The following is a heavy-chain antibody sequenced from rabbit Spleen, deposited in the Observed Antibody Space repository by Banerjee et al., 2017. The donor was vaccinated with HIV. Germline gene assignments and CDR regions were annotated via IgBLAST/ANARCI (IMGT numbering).Heavy chain of an antibody. CDR3: ARAGEGGYGYLDL. Sequence: QEQLEESGGGLVKPEGSLTLTCKASGFSFSDRDVMCWVRQAPGKGLEWIACINTATGKAVYASWAKGRFTISRTSSTTVTLQMTSLTVADTATFFCARAGEGGYGYLDLWGQGTLVPVS. CDR1: GFSFSDRDV. J-gene: IGHJ4*01. V-gene: IGHV1S45*01. D-gene: IGHD2-1*01. CDR2: INTATGKA.